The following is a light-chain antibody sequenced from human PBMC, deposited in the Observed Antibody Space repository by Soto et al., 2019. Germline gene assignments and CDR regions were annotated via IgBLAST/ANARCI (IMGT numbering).Light chain of an antibody. V-gene: IGKV1-39*01. CDR2: AAS. CDR1: QTISTY. J-gene: IGKJ2*01. Sequence: DIQMTQSPSSLSASVGDRVTITCRASQTISTYLNWYQQNPGKAPKLLTYAASSLQSGVPSRFSGSGSGAEFALTIYSLQPEDFATYYCQQSGNSPYTFGQGTKLEIK. CDR3: QQSGNSPYT.